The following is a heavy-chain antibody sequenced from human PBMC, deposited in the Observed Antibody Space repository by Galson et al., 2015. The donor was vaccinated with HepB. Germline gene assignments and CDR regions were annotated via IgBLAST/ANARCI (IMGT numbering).Heavy chain of an antibody. CDR2: ISSSSSTI. CDR1: GFTFRNYS. D-gene: IGHD3-3*01. J-gene: IGHJ4*02. CDR3: ARHYDFWSGFDY. V-gene: IGHV3-48*02. Sequence: SLRLSCAASGFTFRNYSVNWVRQAPGKGLEWVPYISSSSSTIYYADSVKGRFTISRDNAKNSLYLQMNSLRDEDTAVYYCARHYDFWSGFDYWGQGTLVTVSS.